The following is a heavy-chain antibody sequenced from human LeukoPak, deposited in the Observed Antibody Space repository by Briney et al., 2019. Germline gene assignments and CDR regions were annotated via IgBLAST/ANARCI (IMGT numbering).Heavy chain of an antibody. CDR2: ISYDGSNK. Sequence: GGSLRLSCAASGFTFSSYGMHWVRQAPGKGLEWVAVISYDGSNKYYADSVKGRFTISRDNSKNTLYLQMNSLRAEDTAVYYCAKDDGSYYEPFDYWGQGTLVTVSS. J-gene: IGHJ4*02. V-gene: IGHV3-30*18. CDR1: GFTFSSYG. D-gene: IGHD1-26*01. CDR3: AKDDGSYYEPFDY.